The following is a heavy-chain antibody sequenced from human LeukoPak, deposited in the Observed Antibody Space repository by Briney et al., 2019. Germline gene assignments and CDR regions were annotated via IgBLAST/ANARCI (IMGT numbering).Heavy chain of an antibody. CDR1: GVMFNTYD. Sequence: GGSLRLSCAVSGVMFNTYDVNWVSQGRGRRMQRVSYVSSGRHTLYYADSVRGRFTVSRDSASNSVSLRINSLRAEDTGTYQCVVLMIHWGQGPPVPVST. J-gene: IGHJ4*02. CDR3: VVLMIH. D-gene: IGHD3-16*01. CDR2: VSSGRHTL. V-gene: IGHV3-48*03.